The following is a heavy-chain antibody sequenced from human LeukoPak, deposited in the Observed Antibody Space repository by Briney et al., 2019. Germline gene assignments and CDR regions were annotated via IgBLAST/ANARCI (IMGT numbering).Heavy chain of an antibody. CDR3: ARDPMADFDY. CDR1: GFTFSSYA. Sequence: GGSLRLSCAASGFTFSSYAMSWVRQAPGKGLEWVSAISGSGGSTNYADSVKGRFTISRDNSKNTLFLQMNSLRTEDTAVYYCARDPMADFDYWGQGTLVTVSS. D-gene: IGHD2-8*01. CDR2: ISGSGGST. V-gene: IGHV3-23*01. J-gene: IGHJ4*02.